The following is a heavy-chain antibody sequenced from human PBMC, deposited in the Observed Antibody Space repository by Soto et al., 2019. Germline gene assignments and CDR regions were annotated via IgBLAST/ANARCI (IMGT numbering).Heavy chain of an antibody. V-gene: IGHV3-33*01. D-gene: IGHD2-21*01. CDR1: GFTFSSYG. CDR2: IWYDGSNK. Sequence: GGSLRLSCAASGFTFSSYGMHWVRQAPGKGLEWVAVIWYDGSNKYYADSVKGRFTISRDNSKNTLYLQMNSLRAEDTAVYYCARDKNVIRGGMDVWGQGTTVTVSS. CDR3: ARDKNVIRGGMDV. J-gene: IGHJ6*02.